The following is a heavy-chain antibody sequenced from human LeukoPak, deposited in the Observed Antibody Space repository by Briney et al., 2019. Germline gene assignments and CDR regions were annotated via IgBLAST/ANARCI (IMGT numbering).Heavy chain of an antibody. D-gene: IGHD1-26*01. CDR2: ISAYNGNT. V-gene: IGHV1-18*01. J-gene: IGHJ5*02. CDR1: GYTFTSYG. Sequence: ASVKVSCKASGYTFTSYGISWVRQAPGQGLEWMGWISAYNGNTNYAQKLQGRVTMTTDISTSTAYMELRSLRSDDTAVYYCARGLVSGSYRLGRWFDPWGQGTLVTVSS. CDR3: ARGLVSGSYRLGRWFDP.